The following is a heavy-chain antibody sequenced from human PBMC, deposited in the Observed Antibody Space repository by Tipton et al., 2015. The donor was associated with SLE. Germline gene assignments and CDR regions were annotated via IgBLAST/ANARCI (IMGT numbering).Heavy chain of an antibody. V-gene: IGHV4-59*08. CDR1: GASISTHY. CDR2: ISYTGNT. D-gene: IGHD6-13*01. J-gene: IGHJ1*01. Sequence: GASISTHYWSWIRQPPGKGLEWIGYISYTGNTNFNPSLKSRVTMSVATSKNQFSLRLTSVTAADTAVYYCGRGRYGSSRYFQHWGQGTLVTVSS. CDR3: GRGRYGSSRYFQH.